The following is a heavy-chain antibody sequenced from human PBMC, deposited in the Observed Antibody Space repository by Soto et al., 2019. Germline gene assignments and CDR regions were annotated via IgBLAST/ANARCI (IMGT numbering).Heavy chain of an antibody. CDR3: ARVDYYDSSGTFDY. V-gene: IGHV4-39*07. J-gene: IGHJ4*02. CDR1: DDSITSGAYY. Sequence: SETLSLTCTVSDDSITSGAYYWGLIRQPPGKGLEWIGTIQYRGSTYYNPSLKSRVTISVDTSKNQFSLKLSSVTAADTAVYYCARVDYYDSSGTFDYRGQGTLVTVSP. D-gene: IGHD3-22*01. CDR2: IQYRGST.